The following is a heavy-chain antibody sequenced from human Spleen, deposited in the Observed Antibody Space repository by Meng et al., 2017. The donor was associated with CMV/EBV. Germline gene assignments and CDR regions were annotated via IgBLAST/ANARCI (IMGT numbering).Heavy chain of an antibody. Sequence: SGFTFSSYAMSWVRQAPGKRLEWVSAISGSGGSTYYADSVKGRFTISRDNSKNTLYLQMNSLRAEDTAVYYCAKVPLDSSGYYYFDYWGQGTLVTVSS. CDR1: GFTFSSYA. D-gene: IGHD3-22*01. V-gene: IGHV3-23*01. CDR3: AKVPLDSSGYYYFDY. J-gene: IGHJ4*02. CDR2: ISGSGGST.